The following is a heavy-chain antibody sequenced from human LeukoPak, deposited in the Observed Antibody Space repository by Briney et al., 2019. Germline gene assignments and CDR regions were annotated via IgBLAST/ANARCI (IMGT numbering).Heavy chain of an antibody. CDR2: ISSSSSTI. CDR3: ARDRYSSSYYYYYMDV. Sequence: GGSLRLSCAASGFTFSSYSMNWVRQAPGKGLEWVSSISSSSSTIYYADSVKGRFTISRDNAKNSLYLQMNSLRAEDTAVYYCARDRYSSSYYYYYMDVWGKGTTVTVSS. D-gene: IGHD6-19*01. J-gene: IGHJ6*03. V-gene: IGHV3-48*04. CDR1: GFTFSSYS.